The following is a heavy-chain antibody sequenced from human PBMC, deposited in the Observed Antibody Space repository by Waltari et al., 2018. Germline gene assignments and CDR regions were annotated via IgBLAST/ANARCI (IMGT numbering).Heavy chain of an antibody. CDR3: ARSESFYDYGDYGLDAFDI. CDR1: GGSNSSSSYY. D-gene: IGHD4-17*01. Sequence: QLQLQESGPGLVKPSETLSLTCPVPGGSNSSSSYYWGWTRQPPGKGLEWIGTIYYSGTTYYNPSLKSRVTISVDTSKKQFSLKLRSVTAPDTAVYYCARSESFYDYGDYGLDAFDIWGQGTMVTVSS. CDR2: IYYSGTT. V-gene: IGHV4-39*01. J-gene: IGHJ3*02.